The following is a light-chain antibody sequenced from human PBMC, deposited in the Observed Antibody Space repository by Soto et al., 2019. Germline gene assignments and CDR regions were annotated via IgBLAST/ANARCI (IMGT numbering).Light chain of an antibody. CDR1: QGISSY. Sequence: IQLTQSPSSLSASVGDRVTITCRASQGISSYLAWYQQNPGKAPKLLIYAASTLQSGVPSRFSGSGSGTDFTLTFSSMQPEDFATYYCQQVNSYPITFGPGTKVDIK. CDR2: AAS. CDR3: QQVNSYPIT. J-gene: IGKJ3*01. V-gene: IGKV1-9*01.